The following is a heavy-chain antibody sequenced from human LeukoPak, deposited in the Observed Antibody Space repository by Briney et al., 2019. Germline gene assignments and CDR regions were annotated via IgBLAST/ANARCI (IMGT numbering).Heavy chain of an antibody. V-gene: IGHV3-74*01. CDR2: ISGDGSST. D-gene: IGHD6-19*01. CDR1: GXTLSNNW. CDR3: ARDIAVAGNYFDY. J-gene: IGHJ4*02. Sequence: GGSLRLSCAASGXTLSNNWMHWVRQAPGKGLEWVSRISGDGSSTTYADSVKGRFIISRDNAKNTLYLQMNSLRAEDTALYYCARDIAVAGNYFDYWGQGTLVTVSS.